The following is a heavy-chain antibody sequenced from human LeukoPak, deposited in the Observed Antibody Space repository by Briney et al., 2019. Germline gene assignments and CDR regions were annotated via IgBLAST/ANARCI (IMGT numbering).Heavy chain of an antibody. CDR3: AKRGSYFGGFDY. V-gene: IGHV3-23*01. CDR1: GFAFSNYD. Sequence: GSLRLSCAASGFAFSNYDMSWARQAPGKGLEWVSAITGTGGGTYYADSVEGRFTISRDNSKNTLSLQMDSLRVEDTALYYCAKRGSYFGGFDYWGQGTLLTVPS. J-gene: IGHJ4*02. CDR2: ITGTGGGT. D-gene: IGHD3-10*01.